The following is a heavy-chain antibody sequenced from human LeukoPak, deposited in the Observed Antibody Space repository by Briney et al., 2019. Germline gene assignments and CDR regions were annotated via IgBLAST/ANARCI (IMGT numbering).Heavy chain of an antibody. D-gene: IGHD2-2*01. V-gene: IGHV3-30-3*01. CDR2: ISYDGSNK. J-gene: IGHJ3*02. Sequence: GGSLRLSCAASGFTFSSYAMHWVRQAPGKGLEWVAVISYDGSNKYYADSVKGRFTISRDNSKNTLYLQMNSLRAEDTAVYYCARCSSTSCYLHGAFDIWGQGTMSPSLQ. CDR1: GFTFSSYA. CDR3: ARCSSTSCYLHGAFDI.